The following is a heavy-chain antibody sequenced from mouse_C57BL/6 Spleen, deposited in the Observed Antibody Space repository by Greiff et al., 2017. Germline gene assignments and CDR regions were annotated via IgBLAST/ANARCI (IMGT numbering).Heavy chain of an antibody. D-gene: IGHD2-4*01. Sequence: QVQLMESGAELVRPGTSVKVSCTASGYAFTNYLIAWVKQRPGQGLEWIGVINPGSGGTNYNEKFKGKATLTADKPSSTAYMQLSSLTSEDSAVYFCARASMITRWFAYWGQGTLVTVSA. CDR1: GYAFTNYL. V-gene: IGHV1-54*01. CDR3: ARASMITRWFAY. J-gene: IGHJ3*01. CDR2: INPGSGGT.